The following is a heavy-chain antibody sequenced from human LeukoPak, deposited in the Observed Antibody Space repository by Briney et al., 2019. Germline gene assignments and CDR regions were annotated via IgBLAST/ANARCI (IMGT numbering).Heavy chain of an antibody. CDR2: ISGSGGST. CDR1: GFTFSSYA. CDR3: AKDLTGYSSSWYIY. J-gene: IGHJ4*02. D-gene: IGHD6-13*01. Sequence: PGGSLRLSCAASGFTFSSYAMSWVRQAPGKGLEWVSAISGSGGSTYYADSVKGRFTISRDNSKNTLYLQMNSLRAEDTAVYYCAKDLTGYSSSWYIYWGQGTLVTVSS. V-gene: IGHV3-23*01.